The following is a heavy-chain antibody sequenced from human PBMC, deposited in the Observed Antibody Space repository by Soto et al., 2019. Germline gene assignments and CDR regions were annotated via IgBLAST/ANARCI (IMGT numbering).Heavy chain of an antibody. CDR2: IDWDDDK. CDR3: ARSFSSSWYAPLRSLYGSPVYYFDY. V-gene: IGHV2-70*01. CDR1: GFSLSTSGMC. D-gene: IGHD6-13*01. J-gene: IGHJ4*02. Sequence: SGPTLVNPTQTLTLTCTFSGFSLSTSGMCVSWIRQPPGKALEWLALIDWDDDKYYSTSLKTRLTISKDTSKNQVVLTMTNMDPVDTATYYCARSFSSSWYAPLRSLYGSPVYYFDYWGQGTLVTV.